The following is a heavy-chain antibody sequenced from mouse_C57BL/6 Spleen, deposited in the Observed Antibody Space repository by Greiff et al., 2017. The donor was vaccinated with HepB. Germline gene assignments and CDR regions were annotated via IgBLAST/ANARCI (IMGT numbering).Heavy chain of an antibody. CDR1: GFNIKDYY. D-gene: IGHD1-1*01. CDR2: FDPEDGDT. CDR3: TTPYYYGSSSFAY. V-gene: IGHV14-1*01. J-gene: IGHJ3*01. Sequence: VQLQQSGAELVRPGASVKLSCTASGFNIKDYYMHWVKQRPEQGLGWIGRFDPEDGDTEYAPKFQGKATMTADTSSNTAYLQLSSLTSEDTAGYYCTTPYYYGSSSFAYWGQGTLVTVSA.